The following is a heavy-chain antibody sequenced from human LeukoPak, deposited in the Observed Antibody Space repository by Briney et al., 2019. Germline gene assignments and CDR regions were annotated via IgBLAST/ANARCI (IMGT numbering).Heavy chain of an antibody. CDR1: GGSISSYY. CDR2: IYYSGST. D-gene: IGHD3-10*01. Sequence: SETLSLTCTVSGGSISSYYWSWIRQPPGKGLEWIGYIYYSGSTNYNPSLKSRVTISVDTSKNQFSLMLSSVTAADTAVYYCARGARGSGSYFGYFDYWGQGTLVTVSS. V-gene: IGHV4-59*01. CDR3: ARGARGSGSYFGYFDY. J-gene: IGHJ4*02.